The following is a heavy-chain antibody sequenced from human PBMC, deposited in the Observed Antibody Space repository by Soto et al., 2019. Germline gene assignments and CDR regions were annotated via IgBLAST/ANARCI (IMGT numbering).Heavy chain of an antibody. CDR1: GGSISSGDYY. Sequence: SETLALTCTISGGSISSGDYYWSWIRQPPGKGLEWIGYIYYSGSTYYNPSLKSRVTISVDTSKNQFSLKLSSVTAADTAVYYCAKDSGEYNWFDPWGQGTLVTVSS. J-gene: IGHJ5*02. CDR2: IYYSGST. V-gene: IGHV4-30-4*01. D-gene: IGHD1-26*01. CDR3: AKDSGEYNWFDP.